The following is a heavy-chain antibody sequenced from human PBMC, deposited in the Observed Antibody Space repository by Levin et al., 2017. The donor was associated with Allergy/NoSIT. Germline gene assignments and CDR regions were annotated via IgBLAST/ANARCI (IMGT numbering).Heavy chain of an antibody. J-gene: IGHJ4*02. CDR1: GFTFSNPW. V-gene: IGHV3-74*03. CDR3: ARGDGRSTSCLAY. CDR2: ITSDGRDI. D-gene: IGHD2-2*01. Sequence: LSLTCAASGFTFSNPWMHWVRQVPGKGLVWVSRITSDGRDIKYADSVMGRFTISRDNARNTLHLQMNSLRAEDTAVYYCARGDGRSTSCLAYWGQGTLVTVSS.